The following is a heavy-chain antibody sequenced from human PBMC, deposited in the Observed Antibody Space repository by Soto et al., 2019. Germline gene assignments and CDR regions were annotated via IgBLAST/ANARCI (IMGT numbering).Heavy chain of an antibody. J-gene: IGHJ4*02. CDR3: ARHWSGRGSTGFDY. CDR1: GGSITSSDYY. D-gene: IGHD4-17*01. CDR2: IYYSGTT. Sequence: QLQLQESGPGLVKPSETLSLTCSVSGGSITSSDYYWGWVRQPPGKGLEWIGSIYYSGTTYYNPSLKSRVTISVDTSKNQISLKLNSGTAADTAVYYCARHWSGRGSTGFDYWGRGTLVTVSS. V-gene: IGHV4-39*01.